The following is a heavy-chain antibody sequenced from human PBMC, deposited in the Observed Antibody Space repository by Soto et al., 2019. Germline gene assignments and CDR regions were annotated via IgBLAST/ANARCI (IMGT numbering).Heavy chain of an antibody. J-gene: IGHJ4*02. CDR3: ARSRGLRFLEWPY. CDR2: MNPNSGNT. D-gene: IGHD3-3*01. CDR1: GYTFTGYY. Sequence: ASVKVSCKASGYTFTGYYINWVRQATGQGLEWMGWMNPNSGNTGYAQKFQGRVTMTRNTSISTAYMELSSLRSEDTAVYYCARSRGLRFLEWPYWGQGTLVTVSS. V-gene: IGHV1-8*02.